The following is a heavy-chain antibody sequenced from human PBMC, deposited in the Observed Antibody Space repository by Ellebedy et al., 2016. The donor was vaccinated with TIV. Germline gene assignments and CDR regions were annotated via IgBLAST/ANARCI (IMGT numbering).Heavy chain of an antibody. CDR1: GFSLSASGMC. D-gene: IGHD4-17*01. J-gene: IGHJ5*02. Sequence: SGPTLVKPTQTLTLTCTFSGFSLSASGMCVSWVRQPPGKALEWLARIDWDDNKHYKTSPKTRLTISKDTSKNQVVLTMTNMDPVDTATYYCARTDYGDYVGWFDPWGQGTLVTVSS. CDR3: ARTDYGDYVGWFDP. CDR2: IDWDDNK. V-gene: IGHV2-70*19.